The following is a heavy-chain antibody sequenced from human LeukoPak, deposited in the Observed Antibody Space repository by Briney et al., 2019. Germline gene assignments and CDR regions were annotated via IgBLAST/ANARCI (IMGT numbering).Heavy chain of an antibody. D-gene: IGHD3-22*01. CDR2: INPSGGST. Sequence: ASVKVSCKASGYTFTSYYMHWVRQAPGQGLEWMGIINPSGGSTSYAQKFQGRVTMTRDTSTSTVYMELSSLRSEDTAVYYCATPSGYYYDSSGYYWGMDVWGQGTTVTVSS. V-gene: IGHV1-46*01. J-gene: IGHJ6*02. CDR3: ATPSGYYYDSSGYYWGMDV. CDR1: GYTFTSYY.